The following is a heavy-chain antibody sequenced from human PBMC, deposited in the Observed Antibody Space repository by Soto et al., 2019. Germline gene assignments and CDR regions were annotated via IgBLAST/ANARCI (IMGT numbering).Heavy chain of an antibody. CDR1: GFTFSSYG. V-gene: IGHV3-30*18. D-gene: IGHD2-2*01. J-gene: IGHJ6*02. Sequence: QVQLVESGGGVVQPGRSLRLSCAASGFTFSSYGMHWVRQAPGEGLEWVALISYDGSNKYYADSVKGRFTISRDYSKNTVDVQMNGLGGEDTAVYYCAKGPAIVLVPAAMNYYYGMDVWGQGTTVTVSS. CDR3: AKGPAIVLVPAAMNYYYGMDV. CDR2: ISYDGSNK.